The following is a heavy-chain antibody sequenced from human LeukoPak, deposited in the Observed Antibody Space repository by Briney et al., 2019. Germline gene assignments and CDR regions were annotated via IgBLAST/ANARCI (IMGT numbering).Heavy chain of an antibody. CDR3: ARPPLYGSGSSDAFDI. CDR2: IYPGDSNP. CDR1: GYSFTTFS. J-gene: IGHJ3*02. Sequence: GESLKISFKGSGYSFTTFSIGWVRQMPGKGLEWVAIIYPGDSNPRYSPSFQGQVTISADKSISTAYLQWSSLKASDTAMYYCARPPLYGSGSSDAFDIWGQGTMVTVSS. V-gene: IGHV5-51*01. D-gene: IGHD3-10*01.